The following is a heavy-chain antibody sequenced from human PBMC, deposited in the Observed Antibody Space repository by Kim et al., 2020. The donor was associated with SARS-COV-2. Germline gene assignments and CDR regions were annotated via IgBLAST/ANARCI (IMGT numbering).Heavy chain of an antibody. CDR3: ARVRSHYFYGLDV. V-gene: IGHV3-48*02. D-gene: IGHD3-16*02. Sequence: GGSLRLSCAASGFTFSSYSMNWVRQAPGKGLEWVSYISSSGSTMYYADSVKGRFTISRDNAKNSLLLQMNSLRDEDTAVYYCARVRSHYFYGLDVWGQGTTVTVFS. CDR2: ISSSGSTM. J-gene: IGHJ6*02. CDR1: GFTFSSYS.